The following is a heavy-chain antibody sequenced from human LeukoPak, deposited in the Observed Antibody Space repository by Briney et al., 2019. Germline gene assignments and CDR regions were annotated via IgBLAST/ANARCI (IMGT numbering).Heavy chain of an antibody. V-gene: IGHV1-46*01. CDR2: INPSGGST. D-gene: IGHD3-9*01. CDR1: GYTFTGYY. J-gene: IGHJ4*02. CDR3: ARVGTSDIDY. Sequence: GAPVKVSCKASGYTFTGYYMHWVRQAPGQGLEWMGIINPSGGSTSYAQKFQGRVTMTRDTSTSTVYMELSSLRSEDTAVYYCARVGTSDIDYWGQGTLVTVSS.